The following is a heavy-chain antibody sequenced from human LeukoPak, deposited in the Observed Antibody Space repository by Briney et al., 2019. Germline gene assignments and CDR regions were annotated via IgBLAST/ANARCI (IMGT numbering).Heavy chain of an antibody. J-gene: IGHJ4*02. CDR1: GYSISSGYY. Sequence: PSETLSLTCAVSGYSISSGYYWGWIRQPPGKGLEWIGSIYHSGSTYYNPSLKSRVTISVDTSKNQFSLKLSSVTAADTAVYYCARVEYNWNDEGLDYWGQGTLVTVSS. D-gene: IGHD1-20*01. CDR3: ARVEYNWNDEGLDY. V-gene: IGHV4-38-2*01. CDR2: IYHSGST.